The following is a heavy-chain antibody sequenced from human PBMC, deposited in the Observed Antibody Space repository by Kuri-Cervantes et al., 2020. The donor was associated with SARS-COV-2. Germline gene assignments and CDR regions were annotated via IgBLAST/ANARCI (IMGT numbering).Heavy chain of an antibody. J-gene: IGHJ3*02. CDR2: ISGSGSYI. CDR1: GFTFKTYT. CDR3: ARDLGLVHPFDI. V-gene: IGHV3-21*01. D-gene: IGHD3/OR15-3a*01. Sequence: GESLKISCGASGFTFKTYTMNWVRQAPGKALQWISSISGSGSYIYYADSLRGRFTISRDNSKNTLYLQMNSLRAEDTAVYYCARDLGLVHPFDIWGQGTMVTVSS.